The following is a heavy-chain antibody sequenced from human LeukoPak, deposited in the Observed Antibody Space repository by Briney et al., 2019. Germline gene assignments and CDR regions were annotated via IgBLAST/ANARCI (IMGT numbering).Heavy chain of an antibody. J-gene: IGHJ5*02. CDR3: ASSCGRGLDWFDP. CDR2: IYYSGST. D-gene: IGHD1-26*01. Sequence: SETLSLTCTVSGGSISSYYWSWIRQPPGKGLEWIGYIYYSGSTNYNPSLKSRVTISVDTSKDQFSLKLSSVTAADTAVYYCASSCGRGLDWFDPWGQGTLVTVSS. CDR1: GGSISSYY. V-gene: IGHV4-59*01.